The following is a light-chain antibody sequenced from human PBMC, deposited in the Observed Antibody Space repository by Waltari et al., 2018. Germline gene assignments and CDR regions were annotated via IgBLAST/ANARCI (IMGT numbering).Light chain of an antibody. V-gene: IGLV2-14*03. J-gene: IGLJ1*01. CDR3: SSYTTSGTL. Sequence: QSALTQPATMSGAPGQSIAISCTGTSRDVGGYNYVSWYQPHPGKAPKLMIYDVSNRPVGVSNRFSGTKSGNTVSLPIAGLQAEDEADYYCSSYTTSGTLFGTGTKVTVL. CDR1: SRDVGGYNY. CDR2: DVS.